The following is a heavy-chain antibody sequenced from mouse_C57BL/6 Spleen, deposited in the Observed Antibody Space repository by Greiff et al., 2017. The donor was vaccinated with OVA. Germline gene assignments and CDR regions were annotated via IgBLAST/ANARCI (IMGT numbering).Heavy chain of an antibody. V-gene: IGHV1-61*01. Sequence: QVQLQQSGAELVRPGSSVKLSCKASGYTFTSYWMDWVKQRPGQGLEWIGNIYPSDSETHYNQKFKDKATLTVDKSSSTAYMQLSSLTSEDSAVYYCASSYYDYGAMDYWGQGTSVTVSS. D-gene: IGHD2-4*01. J-gene: IGHJ4*01. CDR2: IYPSDSET. CDR1: GYTFTSYW. CDR3: ASSYYDYGAMDY.